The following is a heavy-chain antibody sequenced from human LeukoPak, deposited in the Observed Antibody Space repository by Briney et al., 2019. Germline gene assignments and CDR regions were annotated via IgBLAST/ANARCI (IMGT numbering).Heavy chain of an antibody. D-gene: IGHD4-23*01. CDR2: TYYRSKWYN. J-gene: IGHJ4*02. CDR3: AKTGAYGGDY. CDR1: GDSVSSNSAA. V-gene: IGHV6-1*01. Sequence: SQTLSLTCAISGDSVSSNSAAWNWSRQSPSRGLEWLGRTYYRSKWYNDYAVSVKSRVNINPDTSKNQFSLQLNSVTPEDTAVYYCAKTGAYGGDYWGQGTLVTVSS.